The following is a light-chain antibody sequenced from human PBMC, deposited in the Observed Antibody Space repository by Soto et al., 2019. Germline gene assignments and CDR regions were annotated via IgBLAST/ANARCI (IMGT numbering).Light chain of an antibody. V-gene: IGKV3-20*01. CDR1: QSVSSTY. CDR2: GAS. CDR3: QQYGSIPFT. Sequence: EIVLTQSPGTLSLSPGERATLSCRASQSVSSTYLGWYQQKPGQAPRLLIFGASSRATGIPDRFSGSGSGTDFTLTISRLAPEDFAVYYCQQYGSIPFTFGPGTKVDI. J-gene: IGKJ3*01.